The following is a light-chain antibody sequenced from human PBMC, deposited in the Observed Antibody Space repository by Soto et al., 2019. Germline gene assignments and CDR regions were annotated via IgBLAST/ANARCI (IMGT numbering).Light chain of an antibody. CDR1: QGICDR. CDR3: QQNSCRSLT. J-gene: IGKJ4*01. CDR2: TAS. Sequence: QVTQSASAVSASAGARVTIPCRASQGICDRLAWYEHKPVKAPQLLIQTASTLVSGAPSRFSGSGSGTDFTLTITSLPAEDFATYCWQQNSCRSLTFGPGTKVE. V-gene: IGKV1-12*01.